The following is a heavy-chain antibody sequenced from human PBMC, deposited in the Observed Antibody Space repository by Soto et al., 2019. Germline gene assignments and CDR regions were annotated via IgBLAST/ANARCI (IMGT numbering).Heavy chain of an antibody. CDR3: ARVYSGYDSFQH. V-gene: IGHV1-18*01. D-gene: IGHD5-12*01. CDR1: GYSFTSYG. CDR2: ISAYNGNT. J-gene: IGHJ1*01. Sequence: ASAKVSCKASGYSFTSYGISWVGQAPGQGLEWMGWISAYNGNTNYAQKLQGRVTMTTDTSTSTAYMELRSLRSDDTAVYYCARVYSGYDSFQHWGQGTLVTVSS.